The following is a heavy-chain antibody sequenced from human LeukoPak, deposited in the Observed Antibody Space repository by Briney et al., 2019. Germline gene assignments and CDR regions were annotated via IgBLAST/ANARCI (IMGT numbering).Heavy chain of an antibody. V-gene: IGHV4-39*01. J-gene: IGHJ3*01. Sequence: SETLSLTCTVSGGSISSSSYYWGWIRQPPGKGLEWIGSIYYSGSTYYNPSLKSRVTISVDTSKNQFSLKLSSVTAADTAVYYCARGPTDCSSTSCSGPPANWGQGTMVTVSS. D-gene: IGHD2-2*01. CDR3: ARGPTDCSSTSCSGPPAN. CDR1: GGSISSSSYY. CDR2: IYYSGST.